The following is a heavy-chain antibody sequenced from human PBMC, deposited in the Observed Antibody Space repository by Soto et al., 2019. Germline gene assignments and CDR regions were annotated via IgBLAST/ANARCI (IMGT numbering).Heavy chain of an antibody. D-gene: IGHD1-7*01. V-gene: IGHV4-59*01. CDR3: ARLSGTSVLDAFDI. J-gene: IGHJ3*02. CDR2: LDPSGNT. Sequence: NPSETLSLTCTVSGDSISSYYWNWIRQSPGKGLEWIGYLDPSGNTNSNPSLKSRVTISGGTSKNQFSLNLSSVTAADTAVYFCARLSGTSVLDAFDIWGQGTMVTVS. CDR1: GDSISSYY.